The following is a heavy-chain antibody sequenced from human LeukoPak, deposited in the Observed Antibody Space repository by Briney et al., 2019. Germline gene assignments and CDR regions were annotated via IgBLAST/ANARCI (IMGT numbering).Heavy chain of an antibody. Sequence: SGRSLRLSCAASGFTFSSYAMHWVRQAPGKGLEWVAVISYDGSNKYYADSVKGRFTISRDNSKNTLYLQMNSLRAEDTAVYYCARDVATVTTRFDYWGQGTLVTVSS. CDR1: GFTFSSYA. D-gene: IGHD4-17*01. V-gene: IGHV3-30-3*01. CDR2: ISYDGSNK. CDR3: ARDVATVTTRFDY. J-gene: IGHJ4*02.